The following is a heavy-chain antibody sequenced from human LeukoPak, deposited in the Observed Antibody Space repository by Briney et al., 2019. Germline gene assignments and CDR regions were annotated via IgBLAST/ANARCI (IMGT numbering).Heavy chain of an antibody. D-gene: IGHD1-14*01. CDR3: ARSNQADDY. J-gene: IGHJ4*02. CDR2: INSGGSRT. CDR1: GFAFSGFA. Sequence: GGSLRLSCSASGFAFSGFAMGWVRQAPGKGLVWVSRINSGGSRTTYADSVKGRFTISRDNAKNTLYLQMDSLRAEDTGVYYCARSNQADDYWGQGTLVTVSS. V-gene: IGHV3-74*01.